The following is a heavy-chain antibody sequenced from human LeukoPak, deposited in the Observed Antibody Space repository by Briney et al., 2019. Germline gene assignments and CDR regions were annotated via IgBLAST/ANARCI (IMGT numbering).Heavy chain of an antibody. V-gene: IGHV5-51*01. CDR3: ARRRGRYSGDAFDI. CDR2: LYPGDSDT. D-gene: IGHD1-26*01. CDR1: GYRLTSYW. J-gene: IGHJ3*02. Sequence: GESLKMSCKWSGYRLTSYWIGWVRQRPGECLEWMGFLYPGDSDTRYSPSFQGQVTISADKSMSTAYLQWSSLKASDTAMYYCARRRGRYSGDAFDIWGQGTMVTVSS.